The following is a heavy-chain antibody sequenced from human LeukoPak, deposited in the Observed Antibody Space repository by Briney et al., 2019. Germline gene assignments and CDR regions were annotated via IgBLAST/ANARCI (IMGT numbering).Heavy chain of an antibody. D-gene: IGHD3-3*01. Sequence: GRSLRLSCAASGFTFCSYAMHWVRQAPGKGLEWGAVISYGGSNKYYADSVKGRFTISRDNSKNTLYLQMNSLRAEDTAVYYCARVRGITIFGVVISYYYYGMDVWGQGTTVTVSS. CDR1: GFTFCSYA. CDR2: ISYGGSNK. V-gene: IGHV3-30-3*01. J-gene: IGHJ6*02. CDR3: ARVRGITIFGVVISYYYYGMDV.